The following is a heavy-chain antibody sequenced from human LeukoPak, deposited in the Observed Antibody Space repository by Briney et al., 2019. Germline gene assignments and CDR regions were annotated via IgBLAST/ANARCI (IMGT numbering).Heavy chain of an antibody. V-gene: IGHV4-30-4*01. Sequence: SQTLSLTCTVSGGSISSGDYYWSWIRQPPGKGLEWIGYIYYSGSTCYNPSLKSRVTISVDTSKNQFSLKLSSVTAADTAVYYCAGGRDYYDSSGHGPDAFDIWGQGTMVTVSS. CDR1: GGSISSGDYY. CDR3: AGGRDYYDSSGHGPDAFDI. CDR2: IYYSGST. D-gene: IGHD3-22*01. J-gene: IGHJ3*02.